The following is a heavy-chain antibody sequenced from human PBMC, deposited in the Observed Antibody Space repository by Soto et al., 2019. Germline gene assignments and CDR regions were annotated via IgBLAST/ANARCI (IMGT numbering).Heavy chain of an antibody. CDR2: INHSGST. D-gene: IGHD3-10*01. CDR1: GGSFSGYY. CDR3: ARGTWVRSAFDI. Sequence: QVQLQQWGAGLLKPSETLSLTCAVYGGSFSGYYWSWIRQPPGKGLEWIGEINHSGSTNYNPSLTRAVTISVDTSKNPFSLKLRSVTAADTAVYSCARGTWVRSAFDIWGQGTMVTVSS. J-gene: IGHJ3*02. V-gene: IGHV4-34*01.